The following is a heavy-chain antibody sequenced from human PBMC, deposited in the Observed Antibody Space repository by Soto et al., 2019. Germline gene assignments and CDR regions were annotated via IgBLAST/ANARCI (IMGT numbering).Heavy chain of an antibody. CDR1: GFTFSGSA. J-gene: IGHJ3*02. CDR3: TRRNRPYGDYGDGGRPSAFDI. V-gene: IGHV3-73*01. Sequence: GGSLRLSCAASGFTFSGSAMHWVRQASGKGLEWVGRIRSKANSYATAYAASVKGRFTISRDDSKNTAYLQMNSLKTEDTAVYYCTRRNRPYGDYGDGGRPSAFDIWGQGTMVTVSS. D-gene: IGHD4-17*01. CDR2: IRSKANSYAT.